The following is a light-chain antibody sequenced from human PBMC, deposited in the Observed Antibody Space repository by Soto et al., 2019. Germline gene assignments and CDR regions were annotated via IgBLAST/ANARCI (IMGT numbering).Light chain of an antibody. CDR3: QQYGSSPPT. J-gene: IGKJ3*01. Sequence: EIVLTQSPGTLSLSPGERATLSCRASQSVSSSYLAWYQQKPGQAPRLLIYGASSRATDIPDRFSGSGSGTDFTLTISRLEPEDFAVYYCQQYGSSPPTFGPGTMVDIK. CDR2: GAS. V-gene: IGKV3-20*01. CDR1: QSVSSSY.